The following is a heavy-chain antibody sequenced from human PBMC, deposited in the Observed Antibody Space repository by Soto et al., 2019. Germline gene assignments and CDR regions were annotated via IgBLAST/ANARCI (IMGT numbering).Heavy chain of an antibody. CDR1: GYTFTSYG. J-gene: IGHJ4*02. CDR3: ARDFTYYYDSSGPPGGY. CDR2: ISAYNGNT. V-gene: IGHV1-18*04. Sequence: ASVKVSCKASGYTFTSYGISWVRQAPGQGLEWMGWISAYNGNTNYAQKLQGRVTMTTDTSTSTAYMELRSLRSDDTAVYYCARDFTYYYDSSGPPGGYWGQGTLVTVSS. D-gene: IGHD3-22*01.